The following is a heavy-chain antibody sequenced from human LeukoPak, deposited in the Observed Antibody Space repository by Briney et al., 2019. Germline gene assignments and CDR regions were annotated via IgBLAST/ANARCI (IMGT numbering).Heavy chain of an antibody. J-gene: IGHJ4*02. V-gene: IGHV4-39*01. CDR1: GVSITTYSHN. CDR2: FHFSGAI. CDR3: ARRYEGSGYAYDY. Sequence: SETLSLTCTVSGVSITTYSHNYDWIRQPPGKGLEWIGGFHFSGAINYNPSLKSRVTIFVDTSKRQISLRLNSVTAADTAVYYCARRYEGSGYAYDYWGQGILVTVSS. D-gene: IGHD3-22*01.